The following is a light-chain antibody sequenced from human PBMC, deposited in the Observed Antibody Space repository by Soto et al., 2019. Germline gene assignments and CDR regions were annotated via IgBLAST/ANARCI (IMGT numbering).Light chain of an antibody. V-gene: IGKV3-20*01. CDR1: QSVSSSY. CDR2: GAS. Sequence: EIVLTQSPGTLSLSPGERATLSCRASQSVSSSYLAWYQQKPGQAPRLLIYGASSRATGIPDRFSGSGSGTDFTLTISRLEPEDCAVYYCQQYGSSCTFGQGTKVEIK. CDR3: QQYGSSCT. J-gene: IGKJ1*01.